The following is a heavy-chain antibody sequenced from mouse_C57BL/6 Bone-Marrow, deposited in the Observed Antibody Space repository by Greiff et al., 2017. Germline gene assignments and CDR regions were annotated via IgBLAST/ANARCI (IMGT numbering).Heavy chain of an antibody. CDR1: GYSFTDYN. CDR3: ASHYGSSYNYAMDY. Sequence: VQLKQSGPELVKPGASVKISCKASGYSFTDYNMNWVKQSNGKSLEWIGVINPNYGTTSYNQKFKGKATLTVDQSSSTAYMQRKSLTSEDSAVYYCASHYGSSYNYAMDYCGQGTSVTVSS. D-gene: IGHD1-1*01. J-gene: IGHJ4*01. CDR2: INPNYGTT. V-gene: IGHV1-39*01.